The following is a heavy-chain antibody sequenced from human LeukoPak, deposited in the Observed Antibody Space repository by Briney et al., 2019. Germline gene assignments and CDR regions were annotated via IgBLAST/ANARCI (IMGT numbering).Heavy chain of an antibody. V-gene: IGHV3-66*01. CDR1: GFTVGDNF. J-gene: IGHJ4*02. CDR2: IYSGGTT. D-gene: IGHD6-13*01. Sequence: GGSLRLSCAASGFTVGDNFLSWVRQAPGKGLEWVSVIYSGGTTYYADSVKGRFTMSRDNSKNSLYLQMNSLRAEDTAVYYCARYSSSWYEYYFDYWGQGTLVTVSS. CDR3: ARYSSSWYEYYFDY.